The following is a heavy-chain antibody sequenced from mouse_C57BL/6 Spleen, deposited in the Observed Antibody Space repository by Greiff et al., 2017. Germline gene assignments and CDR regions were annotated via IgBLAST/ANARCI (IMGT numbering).Heavy chain of an antibody. CDR1: GYAFSSSW. Sequence: QVQLQQSGPELVKPGASVKISCKASGYAFSSSWMNWVKQRPGKGLEWIGRIYPGDGDTNYNGKFKGKATLTADKSSSTAYMQLSSLTSEDSAVYFCARSDYYARGFAYWGQGTLVTVSA. J-gene: IGHJ3*01. D-gene: IGHD1-1*01. V-gene: IGHV1-82*01. CDR3: ARSDYYARGFAY. CDR2: IYPGDGDT.